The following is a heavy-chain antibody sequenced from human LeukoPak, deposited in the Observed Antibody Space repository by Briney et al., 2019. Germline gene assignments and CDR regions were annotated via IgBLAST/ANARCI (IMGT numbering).Heavy chain of an antibody. D-gene: IGHD5-12*01. CDR3: AKEPRVATIEIFDY. Sequence: QAGGSLRLSCAASGFTFSSYGMHWVRQAPGKGLEWVAVIWYDGSNKYYADSVKGRFTISRDNSKNTVYLQMNSLRAEDTAVYYCAKEPRVATIEIFDYWGQGTLVTVSS. CDR2: IWYDGSNK. CDR1: GFTFSSYG. V-gene: IGHV3-33*06. J-gene: IGHJ4*02.